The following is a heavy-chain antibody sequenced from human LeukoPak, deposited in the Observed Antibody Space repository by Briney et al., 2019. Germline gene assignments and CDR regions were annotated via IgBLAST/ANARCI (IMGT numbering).Heavy chain of an antibody. Sequence: GGSLRLSCAASGFTFSSYGMHWVRQAPGKGLEWVAVIWYDGSNKYYADSVKGRFTISRDNSKNTLYLQMNSLRAEDTAVYYCARDEVGATGGAFDIWGRGTMVTVSS. CDR3: ARDEVGATGGAFDI. CDR2: IWYDGSNK. D-gene: IGHD1-26*01. CDR1: GFTFSSYG. J-gene: IGHJ3*02. V-gene: IGHV3-33*01.